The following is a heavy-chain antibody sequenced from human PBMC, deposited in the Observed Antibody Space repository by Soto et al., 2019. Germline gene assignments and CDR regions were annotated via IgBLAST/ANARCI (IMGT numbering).Heavy chain of an antibody. J-gene: IGHJ4*02. CDR1: GGSISGGEYY. D-gene: IGHD6-13*01. Sequence: SETLSLTCTVSGGSISGGEYYWNWIRQPPGKGLEWIGYIYNSGTTYYNPSLKSRIATSGDTSKNQFSLRLSSVTATDTAVYYCARGRSTWFYFDSWGQGTLVTLSS. CDR2: IYNSGTT. CDR3: ARGRSTWFYFDS. V-gene: IGHV4-30-4*08.